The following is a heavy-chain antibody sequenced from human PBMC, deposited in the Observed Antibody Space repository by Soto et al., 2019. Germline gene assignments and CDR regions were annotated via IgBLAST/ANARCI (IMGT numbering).Heavy chain of an antibody. Sequence: PGGSLRLSCAASGFTFSNAWINWVRQAPGKGLEWVGRIKSKTDGGTTDYAAPVKGRFTISRDDSKNTLYLQMNSLKTEDTAVYYCTTDWTWNDYYYYGMDVWGQGTTVTVSS. V-gene: IGHV3-15*07. CDR2: IKSKTDGGTT. J-gene: IGHJ6*02. CDR1: GFTFSNAW. D-gene: IGHD1-1*01. CDR3: TTDWTWNDYYYYGMDV.